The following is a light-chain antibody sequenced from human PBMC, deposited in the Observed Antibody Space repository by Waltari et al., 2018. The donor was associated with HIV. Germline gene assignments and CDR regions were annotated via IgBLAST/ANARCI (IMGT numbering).Light chain of an antibody. CDR2: DTN. CDR1: TSDIGNNN. CDR3: ATWDSSLNTGV. J-gene: IGLJ3*02. V-gene: IGLV1-51*01. Sequence: QSVLTQPPSVSAAPGQKVSISCSGTTSDIGNNNVSWYQHFPGTAPKLLIYDTNKRPSGIPDRFSASKSGTSATLGITGPQTGDEADYFCATWDSSLNTGVFGGGTKLTVL.